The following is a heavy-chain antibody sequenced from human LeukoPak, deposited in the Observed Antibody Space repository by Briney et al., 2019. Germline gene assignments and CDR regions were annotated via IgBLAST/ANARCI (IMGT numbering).Heavy chain of an antibody. V-gene: IGHV4-4*07. D-gene: IGHD2-8*01. CDR3: AGDLCGNGRWLDP. J-gene: IGHJ5*02. CDR2: IYSSGSV. Sequence: PSETLSLTCTVSGGSMSSDYWSWIRQPAGKGLEWIGRIYSSGSVTYNPSLKSRVTMSVDTSKNQFSLRLTSVTAADTAVYYRAGDLCGNGRWLDPWGQGTLVTVSP. CDR1: GGSMSSDY.